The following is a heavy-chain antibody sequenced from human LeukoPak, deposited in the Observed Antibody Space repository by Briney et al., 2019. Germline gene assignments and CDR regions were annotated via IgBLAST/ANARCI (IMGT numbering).Heavy chain of an antibody. V-gene: IGHV1-18*01. CDR1: GYTFTSYG. CDR3: ARAYCSSTSCYFYMDV. D-gene: IGHD2-2*01. J-gene: IGHJ6*03. CDR2: ISAYNGNT. Sequence: GASVKVSCKASGYTFTSYGISWVRQAPGQGREWMGWISAYNGNTNYAQKLQGRVTMTTDTSTSTAYMELSSLRSEDTAVEYCARAYCSSTSCYFYMDVWGKGTTVTVSS.